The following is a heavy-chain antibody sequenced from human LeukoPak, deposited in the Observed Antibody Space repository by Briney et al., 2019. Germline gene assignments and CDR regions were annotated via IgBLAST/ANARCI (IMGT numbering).Heavy chain of an antibody. J-gene: IGHJ4*02. CDR3: AREEKDTVVVVAAGAVGI. V-gene: IGHV3-7*01. Sequence: GGSLRLSXAASGFTFSSYWMSWVSQAPGKGLEWVANIKQDGSEKYYVDSVRGRFTISRDNAKNSLYLQMNSLRAEDTAVYYCAREEKDTVVVVAAGAVGIWGQGTLVTVSS. CDR2: IKQDGSEK. D-gene: IGHD2-15*01. CDR1: GFTFSSYW.